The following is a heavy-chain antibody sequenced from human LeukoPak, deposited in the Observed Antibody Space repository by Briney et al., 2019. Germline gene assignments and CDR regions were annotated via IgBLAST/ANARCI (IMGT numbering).Heavy chain of an antibody. J-gene: IGHJ6*02. CDR3: ARAFNYYYYGMDV. CDR2: IHYSGST. CDR1: GGSISSYY. V-gene: IGHV4-59*01. Sequence: SETLSLTCTVSGGSISSYYWSWIRQPPGKGLEWIGYIHYSGSTNYNPSLKSRVTISVDTSKNQFSLKLSSVTAADTAVYYCARAFNYYYYGMDVWGQGTTVTVSS.